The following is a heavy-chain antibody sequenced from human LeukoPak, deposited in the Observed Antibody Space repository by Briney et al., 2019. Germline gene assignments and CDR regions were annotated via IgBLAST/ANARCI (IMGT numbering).Heavy chain of an antibody. D-gene: IGHD3-22*01. CDR3: ARAYYYDSSGYPAFDI. V-gene: IGHV1-69*05. CDR1: GGTFSSYA. J-gene: IGHJ3*02. CDR2: IIPIFGTA. Sequence: SVKVSCKASGGTFSSYAISWARQAPGQGLEWMGRIIPIFGTANYAQKFQGRVTITTDESTSAAYMELSSLRSEDTAVYYCARAYYYDSSGYPAFDIWGQGTMVTVSS.